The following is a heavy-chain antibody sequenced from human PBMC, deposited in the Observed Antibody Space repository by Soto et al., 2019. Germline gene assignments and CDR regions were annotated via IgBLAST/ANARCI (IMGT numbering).Heavy chain of an antibody. CDR3: ARDVCSFSWRLEHHCWSFDI. J-gene: IGHJ3*02. CDR1: GYTFSSYA. CDR2: IIPIFGTA. V-gene: IGHV1-69*06. D-gene: IGHD1-1*01. Sequence: SSVKVSCKASGYTFSSYAITWVRQAPGQGLEWMGGIIPIFGTANYPQKFQGRVTMTADTSTSTAYMELSSLRSEDTAVYYCARDVCSFSWRLEHHCWSFDIWG.